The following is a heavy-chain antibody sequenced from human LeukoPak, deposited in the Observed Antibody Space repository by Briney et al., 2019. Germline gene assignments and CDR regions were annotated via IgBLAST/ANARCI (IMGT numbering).Heavy chain of an antibody. Sequence: SQTLSLTCTVSGVSISSGSYYWSWIRQPAGKGLEWIGRIYTSGSTNYNPSLKSRVTISVDTSKNKFSLKLSSVTAADTAVYYCARGRLGACFDYWGQGTLVTVSS. CDR2: IYTSGST. V-gene: IGHV4-61*02. J-gene: IGHJ4*02. D-gene: IGHD1-1*01. CDR1: GVSISSGSYY. CDR3: ARGRLGACFDY.